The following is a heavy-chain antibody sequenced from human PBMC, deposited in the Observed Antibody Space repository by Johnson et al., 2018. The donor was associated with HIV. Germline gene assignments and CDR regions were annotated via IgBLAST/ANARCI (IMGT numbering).Heavy chain of an antibody. CDR3: AKLNPVDDSFDL. CDR1: GLTVSSNY. J-gene: IGHJ3*01. D-gene: IGHD2-15*01. V-gene: IGHV3-66*02. Sequence: VQLVESGGGLVQPGGSLRLSCAASGLTVSSNYMNWVRQAPGKGLEWVSIIYSAGRTFYADYVKGRCTISRDNSENTVFLQMNSLRSEDTAVYFCAKLNPVDDSFDLWGQGTMVTVSS. CDR2: IYSAGRT.